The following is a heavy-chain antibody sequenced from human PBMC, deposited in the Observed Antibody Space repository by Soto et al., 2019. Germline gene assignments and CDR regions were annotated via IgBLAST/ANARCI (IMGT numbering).Heavy chain of an antibody. CDR1: GGSFSGYY. CDR2: INHSGST. J-gene: IGHJ6*02. D-gene: IGHD3-22*01. CDR3: ARGPYYYYYYYGMDV. Sequence: ETLSLTCAVYGGSFSGYYWSWIRQPPGKGLEWIGEINHSGSTNYNPSLKSRVTISVDTSKNQFSLKLSSVTAADTAVYYCARGPYYYYYYYGMDVWGQGTTVTVSS. V-gene: IGHV4-34*01.